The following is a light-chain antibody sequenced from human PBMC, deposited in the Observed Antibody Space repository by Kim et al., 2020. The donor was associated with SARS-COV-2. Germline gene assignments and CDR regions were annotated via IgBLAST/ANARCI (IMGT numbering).Light chain of an antibody. CDR2: GAS. J-gene: IGKJ2*01. V-gene: IGKV3D-7*01. CDR3: QQDYNLRHT. Sequence: EIVMTQSPATLSLSPGERATLSCRASQSVSSSYLSWYQQKPGQAPRLLIYGASTRATGIPARFSGSGSGTDFTLTISSLQPEDFAVYYCQQDYNLRHTFGQGTKLQI. CDR1: QSVSSSY.